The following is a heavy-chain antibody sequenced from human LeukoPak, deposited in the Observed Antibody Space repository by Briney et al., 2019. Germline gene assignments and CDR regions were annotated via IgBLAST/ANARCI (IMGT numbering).Heavy chain of an antibody. V-gene: IGHV3-30*03. D-gene: IGHD5-24*01. CDR3: AVEMATIGGFDY. J-gene: IGHJ4*02. Sequence: GGSLRLSCAASGFTFSSYWMSWVRQAPGKGLEWVAVISYDGSNKYYADSVKGRFTISRDNSKNTLYLQMNSLRAEDTAVYYCAVEMATIGGFDYWGQGTLVTVSS. CDR2: ISYDGSNK. CDR1: GFTFSSYW.